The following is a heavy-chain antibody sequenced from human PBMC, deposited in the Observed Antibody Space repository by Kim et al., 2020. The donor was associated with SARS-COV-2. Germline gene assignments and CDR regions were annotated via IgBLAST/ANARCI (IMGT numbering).Heavy chain of an antibody. CDR1: GFTFSSYA. CDR3: ARDSYCSSTSCYLDYYGMDV. V-gene: IGHV3-30-3*01. CDR2: ISYDGSNK. J-gene: IGHJ6*02. Sequence: GGSLRLSCAASGFTFSSYAMHWVRQAPGKVLEWVAVISYDGSNKYYADSVKGRFTISRDNSKNTLYLQMNSLRAEDTAVYYCARDSYCSSTSCYLDYYGMDVWGQGTAVTVSS. D-gene: IGHD2-2*01.